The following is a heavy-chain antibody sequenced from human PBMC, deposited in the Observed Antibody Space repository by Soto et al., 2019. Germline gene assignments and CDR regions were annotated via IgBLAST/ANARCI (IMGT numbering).Heavy chain of an antibody. CDR3: ARISYWVSSYYFDY. Sequence: SETLSLTCTVSGGSISSYYWSWIRQPAGKGLEWIGRIYTSGSTNYNPSLKSRVTMSVDTSKNQFSLKLSSVTAADTAVCYCARISYWVSSYYFDYWGQGTLVTVS. D-gene: IGHD6-6*01. J-gene: IGHJ4*02. CDR2: IYTSGST. CDR1: GGSISSYY. V-gene: IGHV4-4*07.